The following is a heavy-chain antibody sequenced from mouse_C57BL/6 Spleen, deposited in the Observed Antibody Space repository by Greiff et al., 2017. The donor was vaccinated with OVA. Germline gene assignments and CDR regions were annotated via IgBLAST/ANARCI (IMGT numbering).Heavy chain of an antibody. CDR2: IYPGSGNT. CDR3: ARDPTGYFDY. V-gene: IGHV1-66*01. CDR1: GYSFTSYY. D-gene: IGHD4-1*02. Sequence: VQVVESGPELVKPGASVKISCKASGYSFTSYYIHWVKQRPGQGLEWIGWIYPGSGNTKYNEKFKGKATLTADTSSSTAYMQLSSLTSEDSAVYYCARDPTGYFDYWGQGTTLTVSS. J-gene: IGHJ2*01.